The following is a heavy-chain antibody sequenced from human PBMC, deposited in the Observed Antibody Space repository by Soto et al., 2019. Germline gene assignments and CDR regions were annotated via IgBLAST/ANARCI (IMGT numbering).Heavy chain of an antibody. V-gene: IGHV3-49*04. CDR1: GFTFSNYA. CDR3: SPAESPEIAYFFAY. CDR2: IRKKTYSETT. D-gene: IGHD6-25*01. Sequence: GGPFSLCCTVSGFTFSNYAINWVRQAPGEVLEWVGLIRKKTYSETTEYAASMNGRVTISRDDSNGIAYLKMNRLKAEDSAVYYCSPAESPEIAYFFAYRGQGT. J-gene: IGHJ4*02.